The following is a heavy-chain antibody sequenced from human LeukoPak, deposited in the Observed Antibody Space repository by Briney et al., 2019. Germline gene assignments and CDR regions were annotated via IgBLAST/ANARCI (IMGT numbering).Heavy chain of an antibody. J-gene: IGHJ5*02. CDR1: GGSISSDGYY. D-gene: IGHD4-11*01. V-gene: IGHV4-39*01. Sequence: SETLSLTCTVSGGSISSDGYYWAWIRQPPGKGLEWIGSVYYNGNSNHNPSLNSRVTIFVDTAKNQFSLNLRYVTAADTALYYCARRPSREGINYEAGFDPWGQGALVTVSS. CDR3: ARRPSREGINYEAGFDP. CDR2: VYYNGNS.